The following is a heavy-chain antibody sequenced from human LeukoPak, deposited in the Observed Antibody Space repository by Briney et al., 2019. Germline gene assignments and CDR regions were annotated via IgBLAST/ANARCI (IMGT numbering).Heavy chain of an antibody. V-gene: IGHV3-23*01. Sequence: GGSLRLSCTASGFTFSTYAMSWVRQAPGEGLEWVSGISGSGGSTYYTDSVKGRFTISRDNSKNTLHLQMSSLRAEDTALYYCVKDRCDRTTCPEVWGQGTPVTVSS. CDR3: VKDRCDRTTCPEV. CDR2: ISGSGGST. CDR1: GFTFSTYA. D-gene: IGHD2-2*01. J-gene: IGHJ4*02.